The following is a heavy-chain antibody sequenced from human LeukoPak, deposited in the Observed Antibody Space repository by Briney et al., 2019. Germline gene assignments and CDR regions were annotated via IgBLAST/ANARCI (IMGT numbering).Heavy chain of an antibody. CDR1: GGSISSSSYY. D-gene: IGHD6-19*01. V-gene: IGHV4-39*07. Sequence: SETLSLTCTVSGGSISSSSYYWGWIRQPPGTGLGWIGSIYYSGSTYCNPSPKSRVTISVDTSKNQFSLKLSSVTAADTAVYYCARVGSSGWYVDYWGQGTLVTVSS. CDR3: ARVGSSGWYVDY. CDR2: IYYSGST. J-gene: IGHJ4*02.